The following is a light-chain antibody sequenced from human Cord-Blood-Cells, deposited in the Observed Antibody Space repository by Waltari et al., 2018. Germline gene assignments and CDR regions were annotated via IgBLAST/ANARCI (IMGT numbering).Light chain of an antibody. CDR2: AAS. CDR1: QSISSY. J-gene: IGKJ3*01. Sequence: DIQMTQSPSSLSASVGDRVTITCRASQSISSYLNWYQQKPGKAPKHLIYAASSLQSGVPSRFSGSGSATDFTLTISSLQPEDFATYYCQQSYSTPIFTFGPGTKVDIK. V-gene: IGKV1-39*01. CDR3: QQSYSTPIFT.